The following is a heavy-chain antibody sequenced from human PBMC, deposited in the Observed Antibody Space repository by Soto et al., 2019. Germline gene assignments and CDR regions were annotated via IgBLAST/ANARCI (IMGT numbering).Heavy chain of an antibody. V-gene: IGHV1-3*01. J-gene: IGHJ4*02. Sequence: QVKRVQPGAEVKKPGASVKVSGKASGYTFTSYAMHWVRQAPGQRLEWMGWINAGNGNTKYSQKFQGRVTITRDTTASTAYMELSSLRSEDTAVYYCARSSGYYDVDYWGQGTLVTVSS. CDR1: GYTFTSYA. CDR2: INAGNGNT. CDR3: ARSSGYYDVDY. D-gene: IGHD3-22*01.